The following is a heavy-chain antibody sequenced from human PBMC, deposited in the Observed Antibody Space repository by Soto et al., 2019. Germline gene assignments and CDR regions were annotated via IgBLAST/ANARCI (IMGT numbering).Heavy chain of an antibody. Sequence: VGSLRLSCAASGFTFSSYWMSWVRQAPGKGLEWVANIKQDGSERYYVDSVKGRFTISRDNAKNSVFLQMNSLRAEDSALYYCSRVSRVGGHYFCEKWGQETL. D-gene: IGHD3-3*01. CDR2: IKQDGSER. J-gene: IGHJ4*02. CDR1: GFTFSSYW. V-gene: IGHV3-7*01. CDR3: SRVSRVGGHYFCEK.